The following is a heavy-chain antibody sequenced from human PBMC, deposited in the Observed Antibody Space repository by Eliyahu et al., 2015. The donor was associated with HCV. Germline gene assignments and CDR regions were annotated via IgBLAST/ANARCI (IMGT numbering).Heavy chain of an antibody. CDR3: AMSSYGRWYYFDY. CDR2: IWYDGSNK. J-gene: IGHJ4*02. D-gene: IGHD6-6*01. Sequence: QAPGKGLEWVAVIWYDGSNKYYADSVKGRFTISRDNSKNTLYLQMNSLRAEDTAVYYCAMSSYGRWYYFDYWGQGTLVTVSS. V-gene: IGHV3-33*01.